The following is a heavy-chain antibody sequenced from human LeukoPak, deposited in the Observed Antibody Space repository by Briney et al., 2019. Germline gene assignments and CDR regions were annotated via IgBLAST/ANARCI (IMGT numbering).Heavy chain of an antibody. Sequence: GGSLRLSCAASGFTFSGFSMSWVRQSPTKGLEWVANIKQDGSERYYVDSVKGRFTISRDNAKNSLSLQMNNLRVEDTAVYYCARAGSHWHYVYWGQGAVVTVSS. V-gene: IGHV3-7*01. D-gene: IGHD3-10*01. CDR1: GFTFSGFS. CDR2: IKQDGSER. J-gene: IGHJ4*02. CDR3: ARAGSHWHYVY.